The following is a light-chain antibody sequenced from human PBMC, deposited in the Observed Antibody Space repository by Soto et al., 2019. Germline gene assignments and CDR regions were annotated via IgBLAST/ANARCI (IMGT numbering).Light chain of an antibody. CDR3: QQYNSYWWT. J-gene: IGKJ1*01. CDR2: KAS. Sequence: DIQMTQSPSTLSASVGDRVTITCRASQSISSWLAWYQQRPGKAPKVLIYKASSLESGVPSRFSGSGSGTEFTLTISSLHPVDFATYYCQQYNSYWWTFGQGTKVDI. V-gene: IGKV1-5*03. CDR1: QSISSW.